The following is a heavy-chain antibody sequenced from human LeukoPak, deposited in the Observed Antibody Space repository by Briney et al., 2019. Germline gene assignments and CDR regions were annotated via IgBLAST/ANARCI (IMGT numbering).Heavy chain of an antibody. CDR2: IIPIFGTA. Sequence: SVKVSCKASGGTFSSYAISWVRQAPGQGLERMGGIIPIFGTANYAQKFQGRVTITADESTSTAYMELSSLRSEDTAVYYCATSGYSYGLIGYYYGMDVWGQGTTVTVSS. D-gene: IGHD5-18*01. CDR3: ATSGYSYGLIGYYYGMDV. CDR1: GGTFSSYA. V-gene: IGHV1-69*13. J-gene: IGHJ6*02.